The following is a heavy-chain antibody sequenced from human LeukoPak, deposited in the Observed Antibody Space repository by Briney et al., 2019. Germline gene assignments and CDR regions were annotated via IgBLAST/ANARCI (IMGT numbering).Heavy chain of an antibody. CDR2: IKQDGSEK. Sequence: AGGSLRLSCAASGFTFSSYWMSWVRQAPGKGLEWVANIKQDGSEKYYVDSVKGRFTISRDNAKNSLYLQMNSLRAEDTAVYYCARADYDILTGYYSPWYYYYMDVWGKGTTVTISS. D-gene: IGHD3-9*01. CDR3: ARADYDILTGYYSPWYYYYMDV. J-gene: IGHJ6*03. CDR1: GFTFSSYW. V-gene: IGHV3-7*01.